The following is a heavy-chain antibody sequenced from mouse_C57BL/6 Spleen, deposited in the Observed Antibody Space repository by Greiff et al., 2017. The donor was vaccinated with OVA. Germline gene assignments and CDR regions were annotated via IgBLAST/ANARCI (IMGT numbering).Heavy chain of an antibody. Sequence: EVHLVESGGDLVKPGGSLKLSCAASGFTFSSYGMSWVRQTPDKRLEWVATISSGGSYTYYPDSVKGRFTISRDNAKNTLYLQMSSLKSEDTAMYYCARQGYYYGSSYEGDAMDYWGQGTSVTVSS. V-gene: IGHV5-6*01. CDR1: GFTFSSYG. J-gene: IGHJ4*01. CDR3: ARQGYYYGSSYEGDAMDY. D-gene: IGHD1-1*01. CDR2: ISSGGSYT.